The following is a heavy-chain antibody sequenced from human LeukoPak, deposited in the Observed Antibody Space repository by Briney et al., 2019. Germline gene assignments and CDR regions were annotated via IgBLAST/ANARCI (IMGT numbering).Heavy chain of an antibody. D-gene: IGHD4-17*01. J-gene: IGHJ3*02. V-gene: IGHV1-46*01. CDR1: GYTFTSYD. Sequence: ASVKVSCKASGYTFTSYDINWVRQAPGQGLEWMGIINPSGGSTSYAQKFQGRVTMTRDTSTSTVYMELSSLRSEDTAVYYCARSETTTDAFDIWGQGTMVTVSS. CDR2: INPSGGST. CDR3: ARSETTTDAFDI.